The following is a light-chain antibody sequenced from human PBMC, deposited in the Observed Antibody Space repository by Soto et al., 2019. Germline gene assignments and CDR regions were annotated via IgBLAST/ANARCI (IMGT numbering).Light chain of an antibody. CDR2: DAS. CDR1: QSISSW. Sequence: DIQMTQSPSTLSASVGDRVTITCRASQSISSWLAWYQQKPGKAPKLLIYDASSLESGVPSRFSGSGSGTEFTLTISSLQPDAFATYYCQQYYSYPPWPFGQGTKVEI. V-gene: IGKV1-5*01. J-gene: IGKJ1*01. CDR3: QQYYSYPPWP.